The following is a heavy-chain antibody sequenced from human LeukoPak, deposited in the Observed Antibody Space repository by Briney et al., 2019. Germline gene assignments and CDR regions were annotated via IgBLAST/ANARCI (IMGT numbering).Heavy chain of an antibody. V-gene: IGHV4-4*07. CDR1: GGSISSYY. CDR2: IYTSAST. CDR3: ARDPMIPSSGMDV. J-gene: IGHJ6*02. Sequence: SETLSLTCTVSGGSISSYYGSWIRQPAGKGLEWIGRIYTSASTNYNPSLKSRVTMSVDTSKNQFSLKLSSVTAADTAVYYCARDPMIPSSGMDVWGQGTTVTVSS. D-gene: IGHD3-16*01.